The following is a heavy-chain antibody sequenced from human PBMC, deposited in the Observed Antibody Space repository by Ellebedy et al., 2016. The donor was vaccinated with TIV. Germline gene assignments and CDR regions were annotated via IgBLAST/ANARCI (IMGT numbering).Heavy chain of an antibody. D-gene: IGHD6-6*01. CDR3: VRAIGTSSSY. Sequence: GGSLRLSXAASGFTFSSYWMHWVRQAPGKGLAWVANIKQDGSEKHYVGSVKGRFTISRDNAKNSLYLQMNSLRAEDTAVYYCVRAIGTSSSYWGQGTLVTVSS. CDR2: IKQDGSEK. J-gene: IGHJ4*02. CDR1: GFTFSSYW. V-gene: IGHV3-7*01.